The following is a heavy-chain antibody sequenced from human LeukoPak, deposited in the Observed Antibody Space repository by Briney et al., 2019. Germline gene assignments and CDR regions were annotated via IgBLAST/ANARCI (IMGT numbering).Heavy chain of an antibody. CDR1: GGSISSYY. Sequence: SEPLSLTCTVSGGSISSYYWSWIRQPPGKGLEWIGYIYYSGSTNYNPSLKSRVTISVDTSKNQFSLKLSSVTAADTAVYYCARGARGYYYDSSGYYFDYWGQGTLVTVSS. V-gene: IGHV4-59*01. CDR2: IYYSGST. CDR3: ARGARGYYYDSSGYYFDY. D-gene: IGHD3-22*01. J-gene: IGHJ4*02.